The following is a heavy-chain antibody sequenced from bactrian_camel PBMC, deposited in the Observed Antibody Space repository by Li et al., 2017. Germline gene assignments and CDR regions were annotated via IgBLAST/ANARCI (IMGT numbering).Heavy chain of an antibody. CDR1: EYNFRHGS. J-gene: IGHJ6*01. CDR2: IDPSLVYTT. D-gene: IGHD7*01. CDR3: ATWWSVGFWGPHSYCKGAHCYVCLMS. Sequence: HVQLVESGGGSVQAGGSLSLSCAATEYNFRHGSCIGWFRQTTGKEREGVAVIDPSLVYTTSYHDSVKGRFTISQDNAKNTLYLEMNSLKPEDTAEYYCATWWSVGFWGPHSYCKGAHCYVCLMSWGQGTQVTVS. V-gene: IGHV3S63*01.